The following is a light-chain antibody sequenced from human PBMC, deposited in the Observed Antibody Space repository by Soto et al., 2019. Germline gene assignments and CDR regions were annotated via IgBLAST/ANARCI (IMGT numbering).Light chain of an antibody. CDR3: QQYNDNWT. Sequence: DIQITQYPSTLSASVGDRVTITCRASQSISSWLALYQQKPGQTPKLLIYKASTLHSGVPSRFSGSGSGTEFNLAISSLQPDDFETYYCQQYNDNWTFGQGTKVEIK. V-gene: IGKV1-5*03. CDR1: QSISSW. J-gene: IGKJ1*01. CDR2: KAS.